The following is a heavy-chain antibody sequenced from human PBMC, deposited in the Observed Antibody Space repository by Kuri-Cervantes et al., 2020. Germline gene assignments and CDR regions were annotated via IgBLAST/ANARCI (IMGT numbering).Heavy chain of an antibody. J-gene: IGHJ4*02. CDR3: ARERVPDY. V-gene: IGHV3-48*04. Sequence: GESLKISCAASGFTFSSYSMNWVRQAPGKGLEWVSYISSSGSTIYYADSVKGRFTISRDNAKNSLYLQMNSLRAEDTAVYYCARERVPDYWGQGTLVTVSS. CDR1: GFTFSSYS. CDR2: ISSSGSTI. D-gene: IGHD3-10*01.